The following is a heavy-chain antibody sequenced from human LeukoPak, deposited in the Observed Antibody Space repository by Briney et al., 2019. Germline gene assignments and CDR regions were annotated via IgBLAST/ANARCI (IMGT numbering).Heavy chain of an antibody. J-gene: IGHJ2*01. V-gene: IGHV4-38-2*02. D-gene: IGHD3-22*01. CDR2: IYHSGST. Sequence: PSETLSLTCTVSGYSISSGYYWGWIRQPPGKGLAWIGSIYHSGSTYYNPSLKSRVTISVDTSKNQFSLKLSSVTAADTAVYYCARFYYDSSGYYYWYFDLWGRGTLVTVSS. CDR1: GYSISSGYY. CDR3: ARFYYDSSGYYYWYFDL.